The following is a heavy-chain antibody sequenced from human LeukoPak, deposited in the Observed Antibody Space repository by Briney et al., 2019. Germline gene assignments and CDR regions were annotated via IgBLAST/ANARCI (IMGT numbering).Heavy chain of an antibody. D-gene: IGHD1-1*01. Sequence: SETLSLTCTVSGGSISSSPYYWAWIRQPPGRGLEWIGSIYYRGNTYHNPSLKSRVTISVDTSKNQFSLSVISVTAADTAVYFCARPTTGPATQGYDSWGQGILVTVSS. CDR3: ARPTTGPATQGYDS. V-gene: IGHV4-39*01. J-gene: IGHJ4*02. CDR1: GGSISSSPYY. CDR2: IYYRGNT.